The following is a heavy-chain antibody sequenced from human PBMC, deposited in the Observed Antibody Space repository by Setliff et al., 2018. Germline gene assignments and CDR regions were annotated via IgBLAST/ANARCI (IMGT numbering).Heavy chain of an antibody. Sequence: AASVKVSCAASGFTFSSYGMHWVRQAPGKGLEWVSAISGSGDSTYYADSVRGRFTISRDISKNTLYLQMNSLRPEDTAVYYCARGGDYCGGECYIPPPDSYWGQGTLVTVS. D-gene: IGHD2-21*01. CDR3: ARGGDYCGGECYIPPPDSY. J-gene: IGHJ4*02. V-gene: IGHV3-23*01. CDR1: GFTFSSYG. CDR2: ISGSGDST.